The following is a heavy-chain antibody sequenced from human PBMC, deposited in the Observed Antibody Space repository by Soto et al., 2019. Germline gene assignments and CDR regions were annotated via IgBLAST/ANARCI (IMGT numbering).Heavy chain of an antibody. J-gene: IGHJ4*02. CDR1: GFTFSNYW. Sequence: GGSLRLSCAVSGFTFSNYWMTWVRQAPGKGLEWVANIKEDGSEKHYVDSVKGRFTISRDNAKNSLYLQMNSLRVEDTAVYFCSRDVVVGAKALHYWGQGALVPVSS. V-gene: IGHV3-7*01. CDR3: SRDVVVGAKALHY. D-gene: IGHD2-15*01. CDR2: IKEDGSEK.